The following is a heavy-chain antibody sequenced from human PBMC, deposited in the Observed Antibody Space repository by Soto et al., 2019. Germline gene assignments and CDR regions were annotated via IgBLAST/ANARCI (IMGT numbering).Heavy chain of an antibody. Sequence: VQLVESGGGVVQPGRSLRLSCAASGFTFSSYGMHWVRQAPGKVPERVAVILHGENYKYYADSVKGRFTISRDNSKNMVYLQMNSLRAEDTALYYCARGDFRAWATADYWGQGSLVTVSS. D-gene: IGHD3-10*01. V-gene: IGHV3-33*01. CDR1: GFTFSSYG. J-gene: IGHJ4*02. CDR2: ILHGENYK. CDR3: ARGDFRAWATADY.